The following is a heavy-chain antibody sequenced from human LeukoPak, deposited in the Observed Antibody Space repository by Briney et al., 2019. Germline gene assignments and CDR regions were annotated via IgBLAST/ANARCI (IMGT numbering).Heavy chain of an antibody. J-gene: IGHJ6*02. CDR2: IIPIFGTA. CDR1: GGTFSSYA. V-gene: IGHV1-69*06. Sequence: SVKVSCKASGGTFSSYAISWVRQAPGQGLEWMGGIIPIFGTANYAQKFQGRVTITADKSTSTAYMELSSLRSEDTAVYYCARDNGEGDGYNSFFSEYYGMDVWGQGTTVTVSS. D-gene: IGHD5-24*01. CDR3: ARDNGEGDGYNSFFSEYYGMDV.